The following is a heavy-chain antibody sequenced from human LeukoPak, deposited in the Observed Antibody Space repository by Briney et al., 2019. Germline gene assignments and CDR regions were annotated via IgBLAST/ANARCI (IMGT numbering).Heavy chain of an antibody. CDR1: GGSFSGYY. V-gene: IGHV4-34*01. D-gene: IGHD3-22*01. CDR2: INHSGST. Sequence: SETLSLTCAVYGGSFSGYYWRWIRQPPGKGLEWIGEINHSGSTNYNPSLKSRVTISVDTSKNEFSVKLSSVTAADTAVYYCARGAYYYDSTAAPALPAPYGMDVWGQATTVTVSS. J-gene: IGHJ6*02. CDR3: ARGAYYYDSTAAPALPAPYGMDV.